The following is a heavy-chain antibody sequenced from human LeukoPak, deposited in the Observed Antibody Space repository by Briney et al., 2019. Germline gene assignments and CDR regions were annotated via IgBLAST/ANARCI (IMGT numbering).Heavy chain of an antibody. CDR3: ARGYGREMATIFPFDY. CDR2: INPNSGGT. CDR1: GYTFTGYY. Sequence: GASVKVSCKASGYTFTGYYMHWVRQAPGQGLEWMGWINPNSGGTNYAQKFQGRVTMTRDTSISTAYMELSRLRSDDTAVYYCARGYGREMATIFPFDYWGQGTLVTVSS. V-gene: IGHV1-2*02. J-gene: IGHJ4*02. D-gene: IGHD5-24*01.